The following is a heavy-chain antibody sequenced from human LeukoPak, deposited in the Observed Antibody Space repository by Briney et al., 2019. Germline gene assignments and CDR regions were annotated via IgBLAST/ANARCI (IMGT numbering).Heavy chain of an antibody. Sequence: PSETLSLTCTVSGDSISSRSYYWGWIRQPPGKGLEWIGSIYYSGSTYYNPSLKSRVTISVDTSKNQFSLKLTSVTAADTAVYYCARAPGTTFDYWGHGNMVTVSS. CDR3: ARAPGTTFDY. D-gene: IGHD4-17*01. V-gene: IGHV4-39*01. CDR1: GDSISSRSYY. J-gene: IGHJ4*01. CDR2: IYYSGST.